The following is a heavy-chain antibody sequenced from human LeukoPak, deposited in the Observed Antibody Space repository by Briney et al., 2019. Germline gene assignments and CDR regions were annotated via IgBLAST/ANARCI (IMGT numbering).Heavy chain of an antibody. D-gene: IGHD4-17*01. CDR1: GGSISSGDYY. CDR3: AREVTTVTKGPNRDGMDV. J-gene: IGHJ6*02. CDR2: IYYSGST. V-gene: IGHV4-30-4*01. Sequence: SETLSLTCTVSGGSISSGDYYWSWIRQPPGKGLEWIGYIYYSGSTYYNPSLKSRVTISVDTSKNQFSLKLSSVTAADTAVYYSAREVTTVTKGPNRDGMDVWGQGTTVTVSS.